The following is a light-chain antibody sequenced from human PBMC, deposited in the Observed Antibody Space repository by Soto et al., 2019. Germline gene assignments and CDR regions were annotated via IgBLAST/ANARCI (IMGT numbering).Light chain of an antibody. V-gene: IGKV3-15*01. J-gene: IGKJ1*01. Sequence: EVVMTQSPATLSVSPGESATLSCRASQSISSSKLAWYQQNPGQAPRLLLYGVSNRATGVPARFSGSGSGTEFPLTISSLQSDDFAVYYCQQYDFWPRTFGQGTKVDIK. CDR3: QQYDFWPRT. CDR2: GVS. CDR1: QSISSSK.